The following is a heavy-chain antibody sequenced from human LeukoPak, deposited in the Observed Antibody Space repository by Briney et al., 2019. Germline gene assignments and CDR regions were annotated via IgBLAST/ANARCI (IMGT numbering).Heavy chain of an antibody. Sequence: PSETLSLTCTVSGGSISSYYWSWIRQPAGKGLEWIGRIYTSGSTNYNPSLKSRVTISVDTSKNQFSLKLSSVTAADTAVYYCARHKDYDILTGYLTWAFDIWGQGTMVTVSS. CDR2: IYTSGST. CDR1: GGSISSYY. D-gene: IGHD3-9*01. J-gene: IGHJ3*02. CDR3: ARHKDYDILTGYLTWAFDI. V-gene: IGHV4-4*07.